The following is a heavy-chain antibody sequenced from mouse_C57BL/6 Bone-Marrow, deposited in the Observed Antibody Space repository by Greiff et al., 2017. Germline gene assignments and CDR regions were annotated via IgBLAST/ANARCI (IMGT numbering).Heavy chain of an antibody. Sequence: EVNVVESGGGLVQPGESLKLSCESNEYEFPSHDMSWVRKTPEKRLELVAAINSDGGSTYYPDIMERRFIISRDNTKKTLYLQMSSLRSEDTALYYCARPDGNSILDYWGQGTTLTVSS. D-gene: IGHD2-1*01. J-gene: IGHJ2*01. CDR1: EYEFPSHD. CDR3: ARPDGNSILDY. V-gene: IGHV5-2*01. CDR2: INSDGGST.